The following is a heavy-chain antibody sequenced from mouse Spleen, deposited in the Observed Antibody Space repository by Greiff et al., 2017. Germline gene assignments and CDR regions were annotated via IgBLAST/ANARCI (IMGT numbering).Heavy chain of an antibody. Sequence: EVQLQQSGPELVKPGASVKISCKASGYTFTDYYMNWVKQSHGKSLEWIGDINPNNGGTSYNQKFKGKATLTVDKSSSTAYMELRSLTSEDSAVYYCARKGYGVFDYWGQGTTLTVSS. J-gene: IGHJ2*01. CDR3: ARKGYGVFDY. CDR1: GYTFTDYY. D-gene: IGHD1-1*02. V-gene: IGHV1-26*01. CDR2: INPNNGGT.